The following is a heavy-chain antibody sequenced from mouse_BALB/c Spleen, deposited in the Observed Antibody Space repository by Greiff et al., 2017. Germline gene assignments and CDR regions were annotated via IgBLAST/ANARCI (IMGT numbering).Heavy chain of an antibody. CDR3: ARGGTTVVAYYFDY. CDR1: GFTFSSFG. J-gene: IGHJ2*01. V-gene: IGHV5-17*02. Sequence: EVKLVESGGGLVQPGGSRKLSCAASGFTFSSFGMHWVRQAPEKGLEWVAYISSGSSTIYYADTVKGRFTISRDNPKNTLFLQKTSLRSEDTAMYYCARGGTTVVAYYFDYWGQGTTLTVSA. CDR2: ISSGSSTI. D-gene: IGHD1-1*01.